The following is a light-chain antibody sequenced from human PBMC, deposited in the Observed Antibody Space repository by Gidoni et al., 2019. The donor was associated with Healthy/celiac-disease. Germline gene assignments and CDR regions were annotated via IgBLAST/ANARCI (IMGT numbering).Light chain of an antibody. CDR2: GNS. V-gene: IGLV1-40*01. CDR3: QSYDSSLSGAV. CDR1: SYNIGAGYD. Sequence: QSVLTQPPSVSGAPGQRVTISCTGSSYNIGAGYDVHWYQQLPGTAPKLLIYGNSKRPSGVPDRFSGSKSGTSASLAITGLQAEDEADYCCQSYDSSLSGAVFGGGTKLTVL. J-gene: IGLJ3*02.